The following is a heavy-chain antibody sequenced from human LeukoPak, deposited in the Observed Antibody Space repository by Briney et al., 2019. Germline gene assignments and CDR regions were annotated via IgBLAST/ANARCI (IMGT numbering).Heavy chain of an antibody. V-gene: IGHV1-3*01. CDR2: INAGNGNT. D-gene: IGHD2-8*01. J-gene: IGHJ4*02. Sequence: EAPVKVSCKASGGTFSGYAMHWVRQAPGQRLEWMGWINAGNGNTKYSQKFQGRVTITRDTSADTAYMELSSLRSEDTAVYYCARLKYCTNGVCYAGFDYWGQGTLVTVSS. CDR1: GGTFSGYA. CDR3: ARLKYCTNGVCYAGFDY.